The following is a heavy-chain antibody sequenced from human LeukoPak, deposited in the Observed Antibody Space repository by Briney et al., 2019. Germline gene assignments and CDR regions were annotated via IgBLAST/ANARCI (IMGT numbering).Heavy chain of an antibody. CDR3: ARDGGYSYGPFDC. CDR1: GGSISSGDYY. J-gene: IGHJ4*02. D-gene: IGHD5-18*01. V-gene: IGHV4-31*03. Sequence: PSETLSLTCTVSGGSISSGDYYWGWIRQHPGKGLEWIGFFYNSGSTYYNPSLKSRVIISIDTSKNQFSLRLTSVTAADTAVYYCARDGGYSYGPFDCWGQGTLVTVSS. CDR2: FYNSGST.